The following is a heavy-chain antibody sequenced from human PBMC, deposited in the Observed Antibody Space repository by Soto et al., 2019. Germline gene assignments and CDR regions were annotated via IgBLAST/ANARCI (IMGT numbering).Heavy chain of an antibody. D-gene: IGHD3-10*01. Sequence: GESLKISCQAFEYSFPIYWISWVRQMPGAGLEWMGRVDPNDSFATYSPSFQGHVTISVDKSTNIVYLQWRSLRASDTATYYCARHQSGSGNSNFDFWGQGTPVTVSS. CDR2: VDPNDSFA. CDR3: ARHQSGSGNSNFDF. J-gene: IGHJ4*02. CDR1: EYSFPIYW. V-gene: IGHV5-10-1*01.